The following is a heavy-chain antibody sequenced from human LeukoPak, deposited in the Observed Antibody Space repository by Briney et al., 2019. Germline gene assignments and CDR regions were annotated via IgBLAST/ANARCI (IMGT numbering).Heavy chain of an antibody. V-gene: IGHV5-51*01. J-gene: IGHJ4*02. Sequence: GESLEISCKGSGYSFTNYWIGWVRQMPGKGLEYMGIIYPDDSDSRYSPSFQGQVAISADKSINTAYLQWSSLKASDTAMYYCATSYCTPSNCSGFDSWGQGTPVTVSS. CDR2: IYPDDSDS. CDR3: ATSYCTPSNCSGFDS. CDR1: GYSFTNYW. D-gene: IGHD2-8*01.